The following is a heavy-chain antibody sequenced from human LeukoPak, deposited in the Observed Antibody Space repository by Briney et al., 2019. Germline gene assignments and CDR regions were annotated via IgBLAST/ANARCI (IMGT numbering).Heavy chain of an antibody. CDR3: ARVSSGWCYYFDY. CDR2: IYSSGAT. CDR1: GGSINSYY. J-gene: IGHJ4*02. D-gene: IGHD6-19*01. Sequence: SETLSLTCTVSGGSINSYYWSWIRQPAGKGLEWIGRIYSSGATNYNPSLKSRVTMSVDTSKNQFSLKLNSVTAADTAVYFCARVSSGWCYYFDYWGQGTLVTVSS. V-gene: IGHV4-4*07.